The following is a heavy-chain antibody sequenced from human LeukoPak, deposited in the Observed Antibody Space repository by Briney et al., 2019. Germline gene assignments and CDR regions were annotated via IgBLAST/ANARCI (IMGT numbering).Heavy chain of an antibody. V-gene: IGHV4-39*07. CDR1: GASLSSSSYY. J-gene: IGHJ6*04. CDR2: IYYSGST. CDR3: AKYGPRML. Sequence: SETLSLTCTVSGASLSSSSYYWGWIRQPPGKGLEWIGTIYYSGSTYYNPSLKSRVTISVDRSKNQFSLKLSSVTAADTAVYYCAKYGPRMLWGKGTTVTVSS. D-gene: IGHD2-15*01.